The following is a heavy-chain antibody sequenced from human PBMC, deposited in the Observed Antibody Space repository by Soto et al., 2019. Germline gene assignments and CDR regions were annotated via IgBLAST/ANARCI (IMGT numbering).Heavy chain of an antibody. D-gene: IGHD3-10*02. CDR1: GFTFSIHW. J-gene: IGHJ2*01. CDR2: IKQDGSEK. Sequence: EVQLVESGGGLVKPGGSLRLSCATSGFTFSIHWMSWVRQAPGKGLEWVANIKQDGSEKIYVDSVKGRFTISRDNAENSLFLQMNGLRVEDTAVYFCARMSGDPTVAWYLDLWGRGTVVTVSS. CDR3: ARMSGDPTVAWYLDL. V-gene: IGHV3-7*03.